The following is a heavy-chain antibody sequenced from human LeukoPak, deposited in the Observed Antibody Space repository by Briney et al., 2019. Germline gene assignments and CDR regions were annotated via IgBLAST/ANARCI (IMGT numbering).Heavy chain of an antibody. CDR3: ARGGSIRYYDFWSGYSETDWFDP. J-gene: IGHJ5*02. CDR2: IIPIFGTA. D-gene: IGHD3-3*01. CDR1: GGTFSSYA. V-gene: IGHV1-69*05. Sequence: ASVKVSCKASGGTFSSYAISWVRQAPGQGLEWMGGIIPIFGTANYAQKFQGRVTITTDESTSTAYMELSSLRSEDTAVYYCARGGSIRYYDFWSGYSETDWFDPWGQGTLVTVSS.